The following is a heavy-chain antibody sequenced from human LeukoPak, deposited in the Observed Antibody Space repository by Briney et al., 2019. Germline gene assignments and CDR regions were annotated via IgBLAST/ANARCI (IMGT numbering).Heavy chain of an antibody. CDR2: IYGNNDK. CDR3: VHRTTVTSVDD. D-gene: IGHD4-17*01. Sequence: TLSLTCTVSGASMSNHYWSWIRQPPGKALEWLTFIYGNNDKRYSPSLNSRLTITKDTSKNQVVLTMTDMDSVDTATYYCVHRTTVTSVDDWGQGTLVTVSS. V-gene: IGHV2-5*01. CDR1: GASMSNHYW. J-gene: IGHJ4*02.